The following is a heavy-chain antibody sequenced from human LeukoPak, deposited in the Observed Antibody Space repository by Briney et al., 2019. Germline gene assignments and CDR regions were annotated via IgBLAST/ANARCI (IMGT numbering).Heavy chain of an antibody. CDR1: GYTFTSYD. D-gene: IGHD4/OR15-4a*01. CDR3: ARGRLSYYYYYYMDV. Sequence: ASVTVSCKASGYTFTSYDINWVRQATGQGLEWMGWMNPNSGNTGYAQKFQGRVTITRNTSISTAYMELSSLRSEDTAVYYCARGRLSYYYYYYMDVWGKGTTVTVSS. CDR2: MNPNSGNT. J-gene: IGHJ6*03. V-gene: IGHV1-8*03.